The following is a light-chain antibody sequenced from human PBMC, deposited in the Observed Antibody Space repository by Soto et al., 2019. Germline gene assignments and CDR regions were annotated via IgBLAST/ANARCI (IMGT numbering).Light chain of an antibody. Sequence: EIVLTQSPCTLSLSPGERATLSCRASQSVSSNNLAWYQQRPGHAPSVVIYGASTRATGIPERLSGSGSGTGFTLTISRQDPEDFAVYYCQQYGRSPTFGQGTRLEIK. CDR3: QQYGRSPT. J-gene: IGKJ5*01. V-gene: IGKV3-20*01. CDR2: GAS. CDR1: QSVSSNN.